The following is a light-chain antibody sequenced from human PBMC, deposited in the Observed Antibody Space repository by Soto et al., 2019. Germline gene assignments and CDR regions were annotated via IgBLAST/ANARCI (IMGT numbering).Light chain of an antibody. Sequence: IQMTQSPYTLSASVGDRVTITCRASQGIRNDLVWYQQKPGKAPKLLIYAASSLQSGVPSRFSGSGSGTDFTLTISSLQPEDFATYYCLQDYNYPRTFGQGTKVDIK. J-gene: IGKJ1*01. CDR1: QGIRND. CDR3: LQDYNYPRT. V-gene: IGKV1-6*01. CDR2: AAS.